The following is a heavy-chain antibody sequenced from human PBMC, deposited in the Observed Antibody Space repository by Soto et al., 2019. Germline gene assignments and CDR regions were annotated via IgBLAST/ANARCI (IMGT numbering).Heavy chain of an antibody. Sequence: QVQLVQSGAEVQMPGSSVKVSCKTSGGTFSSYAISWVRQAPGQGLEWMGGIIPIFVTANYAQKFQGRVTITADESTSTAYMELSSVRSEDTAVYYCARGSTVTTPFDNWGQGTLVSVSS. V-gene: IGHV1-69*01. J-gene: IGHJ4*02. D-gene: IGHD4-17*01. CDR3: ARGSTVTTPFDN. CDR1: GGTFSSYA. CDR2: IIPIFVTA.